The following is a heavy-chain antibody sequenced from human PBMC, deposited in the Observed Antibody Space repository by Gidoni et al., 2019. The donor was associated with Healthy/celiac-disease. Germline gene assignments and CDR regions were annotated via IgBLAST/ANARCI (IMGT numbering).Heavy chain of an antibody. D-gene: IGHD6-13*01. J-gene: IGHJ4*02. CDR3: ARKVSGIAAAGTTPFDY. Sequence: QVQLQESGPGLVKPSGTLSLTCAVSGGSISSSNWWSWVRQPPGKGLEWIGEIYHSGSTNYNPSLKSRVTISVDKSKNQFSLKLSSVTAADTAVYYCARKVSGIAAAGTTPFDYWGQGTLVTVSS. CDR1: GGSISSSNW. CDR2: IYHSGST. V-gene: IGHV4-4*02.